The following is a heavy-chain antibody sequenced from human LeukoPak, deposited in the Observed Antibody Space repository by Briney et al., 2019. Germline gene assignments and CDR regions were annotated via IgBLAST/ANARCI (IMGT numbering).Heavy chain of an antibody. CDR1: GYSFTTYW. Sequence: GESLKISGKGSGYSFTTYWIGWVRQMPGKGLEWMGIIYPGDSDARYGPSFQGQVTISVDKSISTAYLQWSSLKASDTTMYYCARQITFGGVEFDPWGQGTLVTVSS. CDR2: IYPGDSDA. D-gene: IGHD3-16*01. V-gene: IGHV5-51*01. CDR3: ARQITFGGVEFDP. J-gene: IGHJ5*02.